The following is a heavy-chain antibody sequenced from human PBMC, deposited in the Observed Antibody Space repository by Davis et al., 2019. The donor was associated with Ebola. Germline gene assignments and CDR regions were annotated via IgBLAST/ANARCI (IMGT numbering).Heavy chain of an antibody. Sequence: GSLRLSCSASGFIFSTYVMSWVRQAPGKGLEWVSTYGTSADTYYADSVKGRFTISRDNSKNTLYLQMNRLRVEDTAVYYCAREWDPYGMDVWGKGTTVTVSS. V-gene: IGHV3-23*01. CDR1: GFIFSTYV. J-gene: IGHJ6*04. D-gene: IGHD1-26*01. CDR3: AREWDPYGMDV. CDR2: GTSADT.